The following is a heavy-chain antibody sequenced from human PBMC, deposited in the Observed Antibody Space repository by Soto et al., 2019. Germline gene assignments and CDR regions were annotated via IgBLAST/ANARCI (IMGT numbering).Heavy chain of an antibody. V-gene: IGHV1-69*06. CDR3: ARVPRSMIVVDYYFDY. CDR1: GGTFSSYA. D-gene: IGHD3-22*01. J-gene: IGHJ4*02. CDR2: IIPIFGTA. Sequence: SVKVSCKASGGTFSSYAISWVRQAPGQGLEWMGGIIPIFGTANYAQKFQGRVTITADKSTSTAYMELSSLRSEDTAVYYCARVPRSMIVVDYYFDYWGQGTLVTVSS.